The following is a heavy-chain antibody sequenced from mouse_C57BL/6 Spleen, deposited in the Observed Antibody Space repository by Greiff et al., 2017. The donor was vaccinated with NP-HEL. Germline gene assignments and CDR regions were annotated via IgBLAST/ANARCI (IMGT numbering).Heavy chain of an antibody. J-gene: IGHJ4*01. Sequence: DVKLVESGGGLVKPGGSLKLSCAASGFTFSSYAMSWVRQTPEKRLEWVATISDGGSYTYYPDNVKGRFTISRDHAKNNLYLQMSHLKSEDTAMDYCARDDGYYNAMDYWGQGTSVTVSS. D-gene: IGHD2-3*01. V-gene: IGHV5-4*01. CDR3: ARDDGYYNAMDY. CDR1: GFTFSSYA. CDR2: ISDGGSYT.